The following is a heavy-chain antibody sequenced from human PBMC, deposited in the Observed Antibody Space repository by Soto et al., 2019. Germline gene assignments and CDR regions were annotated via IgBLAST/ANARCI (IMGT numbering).Heavy chain of an antibody. V-gene: IGHV4-31*03. CDR1: GCSISSGFYY. D-gene: IGHD3-9*01. J-gene: IGHJ4*02. Sequence: SDTLSITCSVSGCSISSGFYYWSWIRQHPGKGLEWIGYIYYSGSTYYNPSLKSRVTISVDTSKNQFSLKLSSVTAADTAVYYCAITPPKSSLTGYYFDYWGQGTLVT. CDR2: IYYSGST. CDR3: AITPPKSSLTGYYFDY.